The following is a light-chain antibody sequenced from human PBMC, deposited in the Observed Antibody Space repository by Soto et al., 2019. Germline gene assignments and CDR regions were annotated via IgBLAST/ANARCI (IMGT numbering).Light chain of an antibody. V-gene: IGKV4-1*01. CDR3: QQYYSTPRT. CDR1: QSVLYSSNNKNY. CDR2: WAS. J-gene: IGKJ1*01. Sequence: DIVMTQSPDSLAVSLGERATINCKSSQSVLYSSNNKNYLAWYQQKPVQPPKLLIYWASTRESGVPDRFSGSGSGTDFTLTISSLQADDVAVYYCQQYYSTPRTFGQGTKVEIK.